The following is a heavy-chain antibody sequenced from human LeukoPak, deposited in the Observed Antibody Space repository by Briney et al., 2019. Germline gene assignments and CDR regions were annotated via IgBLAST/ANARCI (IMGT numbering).Heavy chain of an antibody. D-gene: IGHD3-22*01. J-gene: IGHJ4*02. V-gene: IGHV1-2*02. CDR2: INPNSGGT. CDR1: GYTFTGYY. Sequence: RASVKVSCKASGYTFTGYYMHWVRQAPGQGLEWMGWINPNSGGTNYAQKFQGRVTMTRDTSISTAYMELRRLRYDDTAVHYCARNKYYYDSSGYLVYWGQGTLVTVSS. CDR3: ARNKYYYDSSGYLVY.